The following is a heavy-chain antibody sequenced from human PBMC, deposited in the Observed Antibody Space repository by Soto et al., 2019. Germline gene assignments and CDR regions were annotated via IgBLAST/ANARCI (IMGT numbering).Heavy chain of an antibody. CDR3: ARGFIPENY. D-gene: IGHD2-2*01. CDR1: GYTFSDYG. CDR2: INALNGNT. J-gene: IGHJ4*02. Sequence: QVHLVQSEGEVKKPGASVKVSCKTSGYTFSDYGVSWVRQAPGQGLEWMGWINALNGNTKYEQKLQGRFSLSIATSTRIVFLELTILKCDDAAVYYCARGFIPENYWGQGTRVPVSS. V-gene: IGHV1-18*01.